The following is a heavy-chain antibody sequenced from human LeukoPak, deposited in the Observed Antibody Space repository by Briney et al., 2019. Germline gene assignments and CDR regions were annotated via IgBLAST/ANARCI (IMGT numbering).Heavy chain of an antibody. Sequence: SETLSLTCTVSAGSISSGDYYWSWIRQPPGKGLEWIGSIYYSGNTYYNPSLKSRVTISVDTSKNQFSLKVSSVTAADTAVYYCARRTNWFDPWGQGTLVTVSS. J-gene: IGHJ5*02. CDR3: ARRTNWFDP. CDR2: IYYSGNT. V-gene: IGHV4-30-4*01. D-gene: IGHD1-1*01. CDR1: AGSISSGDYY.